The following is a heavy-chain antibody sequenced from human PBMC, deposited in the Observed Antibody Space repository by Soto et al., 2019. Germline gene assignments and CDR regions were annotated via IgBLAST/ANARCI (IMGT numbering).Heavy chain of an antibody. CDR1: GGTFSSYT. Sequence: QVQLVQSGAEVKKPGSSVKVSCKASGGTFSSYTISWVRQAPGQGLEWMGRIIPILGIANYAQKFQGRVTLTADKSTSTAYMELSSLRSEDTAVYYCAREGDCSGGSCYGMGWGYWGQGTLVTVSS. J-gene: IGHJ4*02. V-gene: IGHV1-69*08. D-gene: IGHD2-15*01. CDR2: IIPILGIA. CDR3: AREGDCSGGSCYGMGWGY.